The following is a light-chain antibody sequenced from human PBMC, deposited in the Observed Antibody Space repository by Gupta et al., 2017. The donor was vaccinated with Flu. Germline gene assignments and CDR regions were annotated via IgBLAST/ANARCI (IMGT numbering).Light chain of an antibody. CDR2: DTN. CDR3: LLTHSGAPRPWV. Sequence: TLTCASSTGAVTSGHYPYWFQQKPAQAPRTLSFDTNNKHSWTPARFSCAPLGGKAALTLSGAQPEDEADYDCLLTHSGAPRPWVFGGGTKLTVL. J-gene: IGLJ3*02. CDR1: TGAVTSGHY. V-gene: IGLV7-46*01.